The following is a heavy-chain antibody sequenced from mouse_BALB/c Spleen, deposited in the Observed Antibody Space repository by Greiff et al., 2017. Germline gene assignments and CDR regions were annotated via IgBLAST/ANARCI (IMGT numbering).Heavy chain of an antibody. CDR1: GYSITSDYA. Sequence: VQLKESGPGLVKPSQSLSLTCTVTGYSITSDYAWNWIRQFPGNKLEWMGYISYSGSTSYNPSLKSRISITRDTSKNQFFLQLNSVTTEDTATYYCLTTAWYFDVWGAGTTVTVSS. D-gene: IGHD1-2*01. V-gene: IGHV3-2*02. J-gene: IGHJ1*01. CDR3: LTTAWYFDV. CDR2: ISYSGST.